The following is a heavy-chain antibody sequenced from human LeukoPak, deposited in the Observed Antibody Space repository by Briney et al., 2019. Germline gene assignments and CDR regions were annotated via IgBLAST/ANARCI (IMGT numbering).Heavy chain of an antibody. J-gene: IGHJ4*02. CDR2: IYSGGST. D-gene: IGHD1-26*01. Sequence: GGSLRLSCAASGITVSSNYMSWVRQAPGKGLEWVSVIYSGGSTYYADSVKGRFTISRHNSKNTLYLQMNSLRAEDTAVYYCARVGEFSSGSYLDYWGQGTLVTVSS. V-gene: IGHV3-53*04. CDR1: GITVSSNY. CDR3: ARVGEFSSGSYLDY.